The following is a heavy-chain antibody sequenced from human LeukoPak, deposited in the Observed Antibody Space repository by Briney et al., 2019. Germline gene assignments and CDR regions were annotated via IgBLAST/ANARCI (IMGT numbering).Heavy chain of an antibody. CDR3: ARDFDRYYYDSSGYLVFDY. Sequence: ASVKVSCKASGYTFTSYGISWVRQAPGQGLEWMGWISAYNGNTNYAQKPQGRVTMTTDTSTSTAYMELRSLRSDDTAVYYCARDFDRYYYDSSGYLVFDYWGQGTLVTVSS. CDR2: ISAYNGNT. J-gene: IGHJ4*02. D-gene: IGHD3-22*01. CDR1: GYTFTSYG. V-gene: IGHV1-18*01.